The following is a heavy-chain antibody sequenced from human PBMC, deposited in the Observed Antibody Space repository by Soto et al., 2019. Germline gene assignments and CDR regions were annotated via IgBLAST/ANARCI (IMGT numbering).Heavy chain of an antibody. Sequence: QVQLVQSGAEVKKPGSSVKVSCKASGGTFSSYTISWVRQAPGQGLEWMGRIIPILGIASYARTFQGRVPSTQDKPTGTAYMELSSLRSEDTAVYYWAREERDYYDSSGYWDWGQGTLVTVSS. CDR1: GGTFSSYT. V-gene: IGHV1-69*08. CDR2: IIPILGIA. D-gene: IGHD3-22*01. CDR3: AREERDYYDSSGYWD. J-gene: IGHJ4*02.